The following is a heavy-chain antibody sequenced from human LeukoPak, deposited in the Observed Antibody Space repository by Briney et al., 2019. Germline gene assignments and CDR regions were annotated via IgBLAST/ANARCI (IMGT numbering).Heavy chain of an antibody. V-gene: IGHV3-23*01. CDR3: AHGSMYQLDY. Sequence: TGGSLRLSCAASGFSFSSHGMSWVRQAPGKGLECVSGIIGGAGGTYYADSVKGRFTISRDNAKNTLYLQMNSLRAEDTAVYYCAHGSMYQLDYWGQGTLVTVSS. J-gene: IGHJ4*02. D-gene: IGHD2-2*01. CDR1: GFSFSSHG. CDR2: IIGGAGGT.